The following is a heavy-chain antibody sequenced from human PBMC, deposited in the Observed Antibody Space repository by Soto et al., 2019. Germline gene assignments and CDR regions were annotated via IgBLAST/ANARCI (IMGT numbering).Heavy chain of an antibody. J-gene: IGHJ6*02. V-gene: IGHV3-64D*08. CDR3: VKDLERISSIAAAGTGPSPPEDYYYYGMDV. CDR1: GFTFSSYA. D-gene: IGHD6-13*01. Sequence: GGSLRLSCSASGFTFSSYAMHWVRQAPGKGLEYVSAISSNGGSTYYADSVKGRFTISRDNSKNTLYLQMSSLRAEDTAVYYCVKDLERISSIAAAGTGPSPPEDYYYYGMDVWGQGTTVTVSS. CDR2: ISSNGGST.